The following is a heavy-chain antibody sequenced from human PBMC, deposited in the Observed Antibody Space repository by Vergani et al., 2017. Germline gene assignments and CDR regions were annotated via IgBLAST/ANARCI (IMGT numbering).Heavy chain of an antibody. V-gene: IGHV3-9*01. Sequence: EVQLVESGGGLVKPGGSLRLSCAASGFTFDDYAMHWVRQAPGKGLEWVSGISWNSGSIGYADSVKGRFTISRDNAKNSLYLQMNSLRAEDTALYYCAKDHQLAYGMDVWGQGTTVTVSS. CDR3: AKDHQLAYGMDV. CDR1: GFTFDDYA. D-gene: IGHD2-2*01. CDR2: ISWNSGSI. J-gene: IGHJ6*02.